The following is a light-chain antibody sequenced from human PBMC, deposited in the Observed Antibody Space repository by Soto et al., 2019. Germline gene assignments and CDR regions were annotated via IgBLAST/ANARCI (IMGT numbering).Light chain of an antibody. J-gene: IGKJ3*01. CDR1: QSVSSSY. Sequence: EIVLTQSPGTLSLSPGERATLSCRASQSVSSSYLGWYQQKPGQAPRLLIYGASTRATGIPDRFSGSGSGTDCTLTISRLEPEDFAVYYCQQYGSSIFTFGPGTKVDIK. V-gene: IGKV3-20*01. CDR2: GAS. CDR3: QQYGSSIFT.